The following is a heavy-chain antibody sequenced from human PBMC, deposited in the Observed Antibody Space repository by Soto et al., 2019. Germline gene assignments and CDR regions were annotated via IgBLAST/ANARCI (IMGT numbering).Heavy chain of an antibody. D-gene: IGHD3-10*01. CDR1: GFTFSSYW. V-gene: IGHV3-74*01. CDR2: VNSDGSST. CDR3: TRVICFGPFSPRRYLAH. Sequence: GGSLRLSCASSGFTFSSYWMHWVRQAPGKGLVWVSRVNSDGSSTSYADSVKGRFTISRENAKNTLYLQMSSLRADDTAVYYCTRVICFGPFSPRRYLAHWGQGTPVTVSS. J-gene: IGHJ4*02.